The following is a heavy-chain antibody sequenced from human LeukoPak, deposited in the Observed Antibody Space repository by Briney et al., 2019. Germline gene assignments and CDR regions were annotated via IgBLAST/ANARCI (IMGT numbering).Heavy chain of an antibody. J-gene: IGHJ4*02. CDR3: ARGGSGYDSFDY. CDR1: GGSISSSSSY. V-gene: IGHV4-39*07. Sequence: PSETLSLTCTVSGGSISSSSSYWGWIRQPPGKGLEWIGSIYYSGSTYYNPSLKSRVTISVDTSNNQFSLKLSSVTAADTAIYYCARGGSGYDSFDYWGQGTLVTVSS. D-gene: IGHD5-12*01. CDR2: IYYSGST.